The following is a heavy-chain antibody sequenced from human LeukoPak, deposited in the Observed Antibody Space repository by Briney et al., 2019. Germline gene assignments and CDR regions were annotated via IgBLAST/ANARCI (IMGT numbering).Heavy chain of an antibody. V-gene: IGHV3-74*01. D-gene: IGHD2-2*01. Sequence: GGSLRLSCAASGFTFSSHWMHWVRQAPGKGLVWVSRSNSDGSSTSYADSVKGRFTISRDNAKNTLYLQMNSLRAEDTAVYYCARSCSTTSCYSINYWGQGTLVTVSS. CDR2: SNSDGSST. J-gene: IGHJ4*02. CDR3: ARSCSTTSCYSINY. CDR1: GFTFSSHW.